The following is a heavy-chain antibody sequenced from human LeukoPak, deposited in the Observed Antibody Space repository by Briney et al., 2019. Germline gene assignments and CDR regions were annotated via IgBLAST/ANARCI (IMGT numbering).Heavy chain of an antibody. J-gene: IGHJ4*02. CDR2: ISYDGSNK. V-gene: IGHV3-30-3*01. D-gene: IGHD1-26*01. CDR3: ARVSGGLLNLGDYFDY. CDR1: GFTFSSYA. Sequence: GGSLRLSCAASGFTFSSYAMHWVRQAPGKGLEWVAVISYDGSNKYYADSVKGRFTISRDNSKNTLYLQMNSLRAEDTAVYYCARVSGGLLNLGDYFDYWGQGTLVTVSS.